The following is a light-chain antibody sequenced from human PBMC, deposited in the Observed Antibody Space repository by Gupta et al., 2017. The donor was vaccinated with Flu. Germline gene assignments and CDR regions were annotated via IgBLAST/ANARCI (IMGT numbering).Light chain of an antibody. CDR1: QSVGSY. J-gene: IGKJ1*01. CDR3: QQRSNWA. Sequence: QSPATLSLSPGERATLSCRASQSVGSYLAWYQQKPGQAPRLLIYDASSRATGIPARFSGSGSGTDFTLTISSLDPEDSAVYYCQQRSNWAFGQGTKVEIK. CDR2: DAS. V-gene: IGKV3-11*01.